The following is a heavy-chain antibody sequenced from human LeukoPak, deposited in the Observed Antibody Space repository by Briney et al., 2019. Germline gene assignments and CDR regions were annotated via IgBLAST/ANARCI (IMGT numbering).Heavy chain of an antibody. CDR3: ARVITMVRGSLDD. Sequence: PVGSPRLSCAAPRFTSSKARMCWVREAPEKRVWRVANIKQEGREKYYVDSVKGRFTISRDHAKNSLYLQMNSLRAADTAVYNCARVITMVRGSLDDWGQGTPVTVSS. V-gene: IGHV3-7*04. CDR2: IKQEGREK. D-gene: IGHD3-10*01. J-gene: IGHJ4*02. CDR1: RFTSSKAR.